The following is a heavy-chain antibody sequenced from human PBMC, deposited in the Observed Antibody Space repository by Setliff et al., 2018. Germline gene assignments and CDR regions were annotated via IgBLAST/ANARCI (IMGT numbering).Heavy chain of an antibody. V-gene: IGHV4-59*11. CDR3: ARRETYYNFWSGYYAY. CDR1: SGSISGQY. J-gene: IGHJ4*02. CDR2: IHSSGST. D-gene: IGHD3-3*01. Sequence: SETLSLTCTVSSGSISGQYWSWMRQPPGKRLEWIAYIHSSGSTSYNPSLKSRVTISVDTSKNQFSLKLSSVTAADTAVYYCARRETYYNFWSGYYAYWGQGTLVTVSS.